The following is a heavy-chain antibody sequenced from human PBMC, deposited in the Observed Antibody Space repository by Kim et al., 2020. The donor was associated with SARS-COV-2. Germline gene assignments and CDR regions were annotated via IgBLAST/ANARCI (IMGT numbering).Heavy chain of an antibody. Sequence: NYNPSLKSRVTISVDTSKNQFSLKLSSVTAADTAVYYCARARWYDIYFDYWGQGTLVTVSS. V-gene: IGHV4-59*01. D-gene: IGHD3-9*01. CDR3: ARARWYDIYFDY. J-gene: IGHJ4*02.